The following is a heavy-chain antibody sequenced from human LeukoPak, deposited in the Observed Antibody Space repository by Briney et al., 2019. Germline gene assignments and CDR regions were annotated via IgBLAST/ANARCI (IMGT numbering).Heavy chain of an antibody. CDR1: GFTFGHYS. Sequence: GGSLRLSCAASGFTFGHYSMTWVRQGPGKGLEWVANINPDGSAIFYADSVRGRFTISRDNAKNSLYLQMNSLRAEDTAVYYCARDTNSSSWYWFYYYYGMDVWGQGTTVTVSS. CDR3: ARDTNSSSWYWFYYYYGMDV. D-gene: IGHD6-13*01. J-gene: IGHJ6*02. CDR2: INPDGSAI. V-gene: IGHV3-7*01.